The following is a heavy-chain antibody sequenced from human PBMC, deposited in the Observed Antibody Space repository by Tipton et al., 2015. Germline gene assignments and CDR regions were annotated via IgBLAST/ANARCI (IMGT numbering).Heavy chain of an antibody. CDR2: IYYSGDM. J-gene: IGHJ4*02. CDR3: ASLLLYGDYVHGLGY. V-gene: IGHV4-39*02. CDR1: YY. D-gene: IGHD4-17*01. Sequence: YYWGWIRQPPGKGLEWIGSIYYSGDMYHNPSLKSRVAMSVDTSNNHFSLRLTSLTASDTAVYYCASLLLYGDYVHGLGYWGRGTLVTVSS.